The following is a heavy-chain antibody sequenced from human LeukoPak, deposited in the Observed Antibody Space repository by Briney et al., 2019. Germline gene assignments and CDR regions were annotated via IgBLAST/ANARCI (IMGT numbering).Heavy chain of an antibody. D-gene: IGHD3-16*01. J-gene: IGHJ3*02. V-gene: IGHV4-39*01. CDR1: GGSISSSSYY. Sequence: SETLSLTCTVSGGSISSSSYYWGWIRQPPGKGLEWIGSIYYSGSTYYNPSLKSRVTISVDTSKNQFSLKLSSVTAADTAVYYCARLGIMGAFDIWGQGTMVTASS. CDR3: ARLGIMGAFDI. CDR2: IYYSGST.